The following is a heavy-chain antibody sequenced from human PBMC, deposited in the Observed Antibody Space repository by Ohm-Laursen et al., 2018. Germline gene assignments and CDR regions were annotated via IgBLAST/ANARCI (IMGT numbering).Heavy chain of an antibody. V-gene: IGHV4-59*08. CDR2: IYNSGST. CDR3: ARGLWWFDP. J-gene: IGHJ5*02. Sequence: SETLSLTWTVSGGSISTYYWSWIRQPPGKGLEWIGYIYNSGSTNYNPSLKSRVTISVDTSKNQSSLKLSSVTAADTALYYCARGLWWFDPWGQGTLVTVSS. CDR1: GGSISTYY.